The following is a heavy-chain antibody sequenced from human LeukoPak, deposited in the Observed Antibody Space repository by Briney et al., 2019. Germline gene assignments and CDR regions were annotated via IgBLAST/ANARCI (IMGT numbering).Heavy chain of an antibody. CDR3: ARGSWSSAWFDP. CDR2: ISGYSGNT. CDR1: GYTFTSYG. V-gene: IGHV1-18*01. J-gene: IGHJ5*02. D-gene: IGHD2-8*02. Sequence: ASVKVSCKASGYTFTSYGISWVRQAPGQGLEWMGWISGYSGNTDYAQKHQGRVTMTTDTSTSTAYMELRSLRSDDTAVYYCARGSWSSAWFDPWGQGTLVTVSS.